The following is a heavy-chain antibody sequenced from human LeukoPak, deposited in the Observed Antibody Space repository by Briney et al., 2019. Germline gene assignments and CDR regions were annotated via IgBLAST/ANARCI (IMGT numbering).Heavy chain of an antibody. CDR1: GGAISSDNFY. Sequence: PSETLSLTCTVSGGAISSDNFYWGWIRQPPGKGLEWIASINYSGTTYYNPSLNSRATISVDTSKTHFSLRLSSITAADTAVYYCASLSDFWGQGILVTVSS. D-gene: IGHD2/OR15-2a*01. J-gene: IGHJ4*02. V-gene: IGHV4-39*01. CDR3: ASLSDF. CDR2: INYSGTT.